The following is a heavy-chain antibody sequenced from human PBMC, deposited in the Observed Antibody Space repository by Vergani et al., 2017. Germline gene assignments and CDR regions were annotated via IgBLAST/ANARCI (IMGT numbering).Heavy chain of an antibody. CDR3: AKDIPVTGNWNYFDY. V-gene: IGHV3-30*02. J-gene: IGHJ4*02. CDR2: IRYDGSKK. D-gene: IGHD6-19*01. Sequence: QVQLVESGGGVVQPGGSLRLSCVASGFTFSSYGMHWVRQAPGKGLEWVAFIRYDGSKKYYADSVKGRFTISRDNSKNTLYLQMSSLRAEDTAVYYCAKDIPVTGNWNYFDYWGQGTLVTVSS. CDR1: GFTFSSYG.